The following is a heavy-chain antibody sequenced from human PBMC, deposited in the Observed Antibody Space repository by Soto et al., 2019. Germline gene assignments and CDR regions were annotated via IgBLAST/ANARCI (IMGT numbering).Heavy chain of an antibody. Sequence: GGSLRLSCAASGFTFGNYAMSWVRQAPGKGLEWVSVISGSGGSAYYADSVKGRFTISRDNSKNTLYLQMNSLRAEDTAVYYCAKDHLYSSSWYYFDYWGQGTLVTVSS. CDR3: AKDHLYSSSWYYFDY. D-gene: IGHD6-13*01. J-gene: IGHJ4*02. CDR1: GFTFGNYA. CDR2: ISGSGGSA. V-gene: IGHV3-23*01.